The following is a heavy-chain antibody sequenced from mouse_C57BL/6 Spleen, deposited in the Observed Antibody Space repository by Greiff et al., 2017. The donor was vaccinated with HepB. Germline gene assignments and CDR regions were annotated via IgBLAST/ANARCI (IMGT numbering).Heavy chain of an antibody. CDR2: ISDGGSYT. CDR1: GFTFSSYA. V-gene: IGHV5-4*01. CDR3: ARGGRSSHWYFDV. J-gene: IGHJ1*03. Sequence: DVQLVESGGGLVKPGGSLKLSCAASGFTFSSYAMSWVRQTPEKRLEWVATISDGGSYTYYPDNVKGRFTISRDNAKNNLYLQMSHLKSEDTAMYYCARGGRSSHWYFDVWGTGTTVTVSS. D-gene: IGHD1-1*01.